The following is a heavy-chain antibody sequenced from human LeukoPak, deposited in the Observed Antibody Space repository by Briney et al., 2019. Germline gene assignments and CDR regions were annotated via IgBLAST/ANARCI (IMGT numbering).Heavy chain of an antibody. CDR3: ARPLSSSSCLPADWYFDL. CDR2: IYTSGST. D-gene: IGHD6-13*01. Sequence: SETLSLTCTVSGGSISRYYWSWIRQPPGKGLEWIGYIYTSGSTNSNPSLKTRVTISVDTSKNQFSLKLSSVTAADTAVYYCARPLSSSSCLPADWYFDLWGRGTLVTVSS. V-gene: IGHV4-4*09. CDR1: GGSISRYY. J-gene: IGHJ2*01.